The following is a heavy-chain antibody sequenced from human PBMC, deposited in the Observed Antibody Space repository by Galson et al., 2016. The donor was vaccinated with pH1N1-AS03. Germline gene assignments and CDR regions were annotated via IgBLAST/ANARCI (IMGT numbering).Heavy chain of an antibody. CDR2: IYHSGST. Sequence: ETLSLTCAVSGLSITKGFQWAWIRQSPGTGLEWIGYIYHSGSTNYNPSLKGRVTISVDTSKNQFSLKLSPVTAADTTIYYCARLWFYGPYYFDYWGQGTLVTVSS. J-gene: IGHJ4*02. CDR3: ARLWFYGPYYFDY. D-gene: IGHD2/OR15-2a*01. CDR1: GLSITKGFQ. V-gene: IGHV4-38-2*01.